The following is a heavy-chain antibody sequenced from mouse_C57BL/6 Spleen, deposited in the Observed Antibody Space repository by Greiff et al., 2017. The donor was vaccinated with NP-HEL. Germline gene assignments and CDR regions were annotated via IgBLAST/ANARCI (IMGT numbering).Heavy chain of an antibody. J-gene: IGHJ1*03. Sequence: VQLQQPGAELVKPGASVKLSCKASGYTFTSYWMHWVKQRPGQGLEWIGMIHPNSGSTNYNEKFKSKATLTVDKSSSTAYMQLSSLTSEDSAVYYCAREGGYGSSLWYFDVWGTGTTVTVSS. D-gene: IGHD1-1*01. CDR3: AREGGYGSSLWYFDV. CDR2: IHPNSGST. CDR1: GYTFTSYW. V-gene: IGHV1-64*01.